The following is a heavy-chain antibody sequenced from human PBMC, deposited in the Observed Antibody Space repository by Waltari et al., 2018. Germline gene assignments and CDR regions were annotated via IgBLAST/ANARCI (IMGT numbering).Heavy chain of an antibody. J-gene: IGHJ4*02. V-gene: IGHV3-23*01. D-gene: IGHD6-13*01. CDR1: GFTFSSYA. CDR2: ISGSAGST. CDR3: AKGGQQLMDYFDY. Sequence: EVQLLESGGGLVQPGGSLRLSCAASGFTFSSYAMSWVRQAPGKGLAWVSAISGSAGSTYYADSVKGRFTLSMDNSKNTLYLQMNSLRAEDTAVYYCAKGGQQLMDYFDYWGQGTLVTVSS.